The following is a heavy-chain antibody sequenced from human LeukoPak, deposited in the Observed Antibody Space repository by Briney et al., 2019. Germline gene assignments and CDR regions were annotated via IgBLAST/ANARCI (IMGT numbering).Heavy chain of an antibody. D-gene: IGHD3-22*01. Sequence: GGSLRLSCAASGFTFSSYAMNWVRQAPGKGLEWISYISNTGSPNYYADSVKGRFTISRDNAKNSLYLQMNSLRAEDTAVYYCATLGGYYDSSGYYYFDYWGQGTLVTVSS. CDR2: ISNTGSPN. CDR3: ATLGGYYDSSGYYYFDY. V-gene: IGHV3-48*03. CDR1: GFTFSSYA. J-gene: IGHJ4*02.